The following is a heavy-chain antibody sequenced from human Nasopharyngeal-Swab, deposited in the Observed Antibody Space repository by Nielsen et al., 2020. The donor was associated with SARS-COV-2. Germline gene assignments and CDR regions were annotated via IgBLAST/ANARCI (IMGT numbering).Heavy chain of an antibody. Sequence: SETLSLTCTVSGGSVSSGSYYWSWIRQPPGKGLEWIGYIYYSGSTNYNPSLKSRVTISVDTSKNQFSLKLSSVTAADTAVYYCARALISGWRTLLSLPVIYYMDVWGKGTTVTVSS. V-gene: IGHV4-61*01. J-gene: IGHJ6*03. D-gene: IGHD6-19*01. CDR1: GGSVSSGSYY. CDR3: ARALISGWRTLLSLPVIYYMDV. CDR2: IYYSGST.